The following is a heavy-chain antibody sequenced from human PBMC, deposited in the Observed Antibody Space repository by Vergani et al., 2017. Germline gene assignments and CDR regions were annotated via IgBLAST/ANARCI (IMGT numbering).Heavy chain of an antibody. Sequence: QVQLVQSGAEVKKPGASVKVSCKASGYTFTSYAMHWVRQAPGQRLEWMGWINAGNGNTKYSQKFQGRVTITRDSAASTAYMELSSLRSEDTAVYYCATKSNYDFWSGDRCGGMDVWGQGTTVTVSS. CDR3: ATKSNYDFWSGDRCGGMDV. J-gene: IGHJ6*02. D-gene: IGHD3-3*01. V-gene: IGHV1-3*01. CDR2: INAGNGNT. CDR1: GYTFTSYA.